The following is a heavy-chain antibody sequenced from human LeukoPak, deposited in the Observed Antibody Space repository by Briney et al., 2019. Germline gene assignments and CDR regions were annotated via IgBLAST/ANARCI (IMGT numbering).Heavy chain of an antibody. Sequence: GGSLRLSCAASGFTFSSYGMHWVRQAPGKGPEWVAVISYDGSNKYYADSVKGRFTISRDNSKNTLYLQMNSLRAEDTAVYYCAKDPGSGSYCWGQGTLVTVSS. CDR2: ISYDGSNK. CDR1: GFTFSSYG. CDR3: AKDPGSGSYC. V-gene: IGHV3-30*18. J-gene: IGHJ4*02. D-gene: IGHD3-10*01.